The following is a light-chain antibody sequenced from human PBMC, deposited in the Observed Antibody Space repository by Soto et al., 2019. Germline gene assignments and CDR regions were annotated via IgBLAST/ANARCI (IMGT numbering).Light chain of an antibody. V-gene: IGKV1-5*03. CDR3: QQYINYSWT. Sequence: DIPMTHSPSTLSASVGDTVTITCRASRSISTWLAWYQQKPGKAPKLLIYQATSLESGAPSRFSGSGSGTEFTLTISSLQPHDFATYYCQQYINYSWTFGPGTKVEIK. CDR2: QAT. CDR1: RSISTW. J-gene: IGKJ1*01.